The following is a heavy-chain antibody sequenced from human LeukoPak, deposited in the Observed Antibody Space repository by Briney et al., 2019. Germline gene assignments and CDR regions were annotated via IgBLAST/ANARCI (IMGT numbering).Heavy chain of an antibody. CDR2: INPSGGST. Sequence: ASVKVSCTSSGYTFTSYAMHWVRQAPGQGLEWMGIINPSGGSTSYAQKFQGRVTMTRDTSTSTVYMELSSLRSEDTAVYYCATGPGEMATIGDYWGQGTLVTVSS. CDR3: ATGPGEMATIGDY. CDR1: GYTFTSYA. D-gene: IGHD5-24*01. J-gene: IGHJ4*02. V-gene: IGHV1-46*01.